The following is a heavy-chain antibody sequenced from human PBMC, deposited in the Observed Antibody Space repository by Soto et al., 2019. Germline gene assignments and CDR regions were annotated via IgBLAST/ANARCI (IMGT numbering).Heavy chain of an antibody. J-gene: IGHJ6*02. D-gene: IGHD3-10*01. V-gene: IGHV3-30*18. CDR2: ISDDGSNK. CDR3: AKVWFGELDYYYYGMDV. CDR1: GFTFSSSG. Sequence: PGGSLRLSCAASGFTFSSSGMHWVRQAPGKGLEWVAVISDDGSNKYYGDSVKGRFTISRDKSKNTLYLQMNSLRAEDTAVYYCAKVWFGELDYYYYGMDVWGQGTTVTVSS.